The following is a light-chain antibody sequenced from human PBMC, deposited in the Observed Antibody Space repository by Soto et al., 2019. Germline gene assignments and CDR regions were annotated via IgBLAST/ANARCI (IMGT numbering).Light chain of an antibody. V-gene: IGKV1-9*01. CDR2: AAS. CDR3: HQVNSYPHT. J-gene: IGKJ2*01. Sequence: IQVTQSPSSLSASVGDRVTITCRASQGIRDYLGWYQQKPGKAPKLLIYAASRLQSGVPSRFSGSGFGTDFTLPISGLQPADFATYYCHQVNSYPHTRGQGTKLEIK. CDR1: QGIRDY.